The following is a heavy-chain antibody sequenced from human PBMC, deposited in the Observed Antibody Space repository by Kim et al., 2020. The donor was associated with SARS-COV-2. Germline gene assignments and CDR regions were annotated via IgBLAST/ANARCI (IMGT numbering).Heavy chain of an antibody. J-gene: IGHJ4*02. CDR1: GFTFSSYA. CDR2: ISGSGGST. V-gene: IGHV3-23*01. CDR3: AKDSSLITIPYYFDY. D-gene: IGHD3-3*01. Sequence: GGSLRLSCAASGFTFSSYAMSWVRQAPGKGLEWVSAISGSGGSTYYADSVKGRFTISRDNSKNTLYLQMNSLRAEDTAVYYCAKDSSLITIPYYFDYWGQGTLVTISS.